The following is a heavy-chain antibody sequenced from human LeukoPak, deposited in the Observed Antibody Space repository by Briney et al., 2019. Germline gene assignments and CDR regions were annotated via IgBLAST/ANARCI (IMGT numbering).Heavy chain of an antibody. CDR3: ARTRAGYSYGTRGFDY. CDR2: IWYDGSNK. J-gene: IGHJ4*02. D-gene: IGHD5-18*01. CDR1: GFTFSSYG. V-gene: IGHV3-33*01. Sequence: PGGSLRLSCAASGFTFSSYGMHWVRQAPGKGLEWVAVIWYDGSNKYYADSVKGRFTISRDNSKNTLYLQMNSLRAEDTAVYYCARTRAGYSYGTRGFDYWGQGTLVTVSS.